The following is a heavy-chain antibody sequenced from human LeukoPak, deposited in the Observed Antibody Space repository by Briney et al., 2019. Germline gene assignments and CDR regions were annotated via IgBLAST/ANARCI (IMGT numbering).Heavy chain of an antibody. CDR3: VKDRTSSWSFDY. J-gene: IGHJ4*02. Sequence: GGSLGLSCAASGFTFSSYAMHWVRQAPGKGLEWVATISSDVNKKYYADSVKGRFTISRDNSKNTQYLQMDSLRAEDTAVYYCVKDRTSSWSFDYWGQGTLVTVSS. CDR2: ISSDVNKK. D-gene: IGHD6-13*01. V-gene: IGHV3-30*18. CDR1: GFTFSSYA.